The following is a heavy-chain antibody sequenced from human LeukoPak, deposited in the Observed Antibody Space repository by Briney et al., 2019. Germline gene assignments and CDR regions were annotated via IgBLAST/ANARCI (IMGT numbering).Heavy chain of an antibody. Sequence: QPGGSLRLSCAASGFTFSSDDMNWVRQAPGKGLEWVSYISRSASTRHYADSVKGRFTISRDNAKNSLYLEMTSLRAEDTAVYYCAREGYDSSGYFGYWGQGTLVTVSS. CDR2: ISRSASTR. D-gene: IGHD3-22*01. CDR3: AREGYDSSGYFGY. V-gene: IGHV3-48*03. CDR1: GFTFSSDD. J-gene: IGHJ4*02.